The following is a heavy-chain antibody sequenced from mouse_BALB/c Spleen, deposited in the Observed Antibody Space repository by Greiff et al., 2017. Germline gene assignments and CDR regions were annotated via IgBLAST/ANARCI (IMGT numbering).Heavy chain of an antibody. CDR3: ARPYDGYFLAWFAY. D-gene: IGHD2-3*01. CDR1: GFTFSSYG. J-gene: IGHJ3*01. V-gene: IGHV5-6*01. Sequence: EVKLMESGGDLVKPGGSLKLSCAASGFTFSSYGMSWVRQTPDKRLEWVATISSGGSYTYYPDSVKGRFTISRDNAKNTLYLQMSSLKSEDTAMYYCARPYDGYFLAWFAYWGQGTLVTVSA. CDR2: ISSGGSYT.